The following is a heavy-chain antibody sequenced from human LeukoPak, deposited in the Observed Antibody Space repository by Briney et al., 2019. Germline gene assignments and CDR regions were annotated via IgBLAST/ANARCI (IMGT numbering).Heavy chain of an antibody. CDR3: ATESDGGAFDV. Sequence: SVKVSCKISGGSLSIYILSWVRQAPGQGLEWMGGIIPMFGTANYAQKFQGRVNITADESTSTAFMELSSLTSEDTTIYYCATESDGGAFDVWGQGTMVSVSS. CDR2: IIPMFGTA. D-gene: IGHD3-10*01. J-gene: IGHJ3*01. CDR1: GGSLSIYI. V-gene: IGHV1-69*01.